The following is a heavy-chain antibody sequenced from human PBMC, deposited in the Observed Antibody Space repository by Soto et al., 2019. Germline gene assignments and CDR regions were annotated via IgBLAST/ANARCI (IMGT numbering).Heavy chain of an antibody. CDR2: IFPGDSDI. J-gene: IGHJ4*02. D-gene: IGHD6-19*01. CDR3: ARPAHGSDWYGPFDY. Sequence: PGESLKISCKGSGYTFTSYWIGWVRQMPGKGLEWMGIIFPGDSDIKYSPSFQGHVTISADKSINTAYLQLSSLKASDTAMYYCARPAHGSDWYGPFDYWGQGTLVTVSS. CDR1: GYTFTSYW. V-gene: IGHV5-51*01.